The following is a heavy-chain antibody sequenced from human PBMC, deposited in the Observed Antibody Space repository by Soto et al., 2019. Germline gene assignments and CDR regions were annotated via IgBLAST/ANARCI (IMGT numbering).Heavy chain of an antibody. CDR3: ARDFAYFDS. Sequence: PSETLSLTCTVSGGSISSYSWSWIRQPPGKGLEWIGYVYHTGRTSYNPSLKSRVSISMDTSKNQFSLNLDSVTAADTAVYFCARDFAYFDSWGQGTLVTVPS. J-gene: IGHJ4*02. CDR1: GGSISSYS. CDR2: VYHTGRT. D-gene: IGHD3-3*01. V-gene: IGHV4-59*01.